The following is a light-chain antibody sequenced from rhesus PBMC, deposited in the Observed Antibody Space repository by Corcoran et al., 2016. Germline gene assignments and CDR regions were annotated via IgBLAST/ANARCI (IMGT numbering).Light chain of an antibody. J-gene: IGKJ4*01. V-gene: IGKV3-42*03. Sequence: EIVMTQSPATLSLSPGERATLSCRASQSVSSSLAWYQQKPGQAPRLLLYGASSRATGIPARFRGSGSGTEFTLTISSLEPEDFAVYYCQQYSNWPLTFGGGTKVEIK. CDR1: QSVSSS. CDR3: QQYSNWPLT. CDR2: GAS.